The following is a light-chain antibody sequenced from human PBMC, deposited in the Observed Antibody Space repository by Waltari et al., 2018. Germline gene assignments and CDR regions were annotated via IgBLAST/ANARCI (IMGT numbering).Light chain of an antibody. V-gene: IGKV1-33*01. CDR1: QDINNY. CDR3: QQSDTLPLT. CDR2: DAS. Sequence: DIQMTQSPSSLSASVGDSVTLTCQASQDINNYLHWYQQKPGKAPKLLIYDASKLETGVPSRFSGRGYGTHFSFTISSLQPEDIATYYCQQSDTLPLTFGGGTKVEI. J-gene: IGKJ4*01.